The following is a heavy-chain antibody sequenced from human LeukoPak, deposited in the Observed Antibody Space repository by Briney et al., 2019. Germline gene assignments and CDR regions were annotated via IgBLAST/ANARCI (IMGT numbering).Heavy chain of an antibody. CDR3: AKVIFSGWPYYYYGMDV. D-gene: IGHD6-19*01. CDR2: ISYDGSNK. J-gene: IGHJ6*02. V-gene: IGHV3-30*04. CDR1: GFTFSSYA. Sequence: GGSLRLSCAASGFTFSSYAMHWVRQAPGKGLEWVAVISYDGSNKYYADSVKGRFTISRDNSKNTLYLQMNSLRAEDTAVYYCAKVIFSGWPYYYYGMDVWGQGTTVTVSS.